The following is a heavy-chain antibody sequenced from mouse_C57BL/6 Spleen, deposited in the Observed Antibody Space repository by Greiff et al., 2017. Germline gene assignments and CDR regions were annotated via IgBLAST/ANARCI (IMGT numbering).Heavy chain of an antibody. CDR2: IDPSDSEP. Sequence: QVQLQQPGAELVRPGSSVKLSCKASGYTFTSYWMHWVKQRPIHGLAWIGNIDPSDSEPHYNHKFKDKATLTVDKSSSPAYMQLSSLTSEDSAVYYCAREGYGSSSAWWAYWGQGTLVTVSA. D-gene: IGHD1-1*01. J-gene: IGHJ3*01. CDR3: AREGYGSSSAWWAY. V-gene: IGHV1-52*01. CDR1: GYTFTSYW.